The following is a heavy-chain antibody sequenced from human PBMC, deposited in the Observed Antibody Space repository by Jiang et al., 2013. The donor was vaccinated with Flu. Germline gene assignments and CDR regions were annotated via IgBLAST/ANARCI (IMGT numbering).Heavy chain of an antibody. CDR1: GYTLTEVS. J-gene: IGHJ4*02. Sequence: VKVSCKVSGYTLTEVSIHWVRQAPGKGLAWMGSFDPEDGETIYAQQFQGRVTMTEDTSTYTAYMELSSLRSEDTAVYYCATVYSNGYCSGGSCFRLIDYWGQGTPVTVSS. V-gene: IGHV1-24*01. D-gene: IGHD2-15*01. CDR2: FDPEDGET. CDR3: ATVYSNGYCSGGSCFRLIDY.